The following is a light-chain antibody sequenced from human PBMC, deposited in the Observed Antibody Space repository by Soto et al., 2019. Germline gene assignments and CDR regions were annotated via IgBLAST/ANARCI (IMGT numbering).Light chain of an antibody. CDR2: DAS. J-gene: IGKJ5*01. CDR1: QSVSSY. Sequence: EIVLTQSPATLSLSPGERANLSCRASQSVSSYLAWYQQKHGQAPRLLIYDASNRATGIPARFSGSGCGTDFTPTISSLKHDAMAVNYCQQRSNCPPITIGQGTRLEIK. V-gene: IGKV3-11*01. CDR3: QQRSNCPPIT.